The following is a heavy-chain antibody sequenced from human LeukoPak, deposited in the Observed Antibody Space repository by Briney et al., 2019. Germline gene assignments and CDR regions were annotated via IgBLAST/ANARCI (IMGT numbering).Heavy chain of an antibody. D-gene: IGHD6-13*01. Sequence: GGSLRLSCAASGFTFSSYSMNWVRQAPGKGLEWVSSISSSSSYIYYADSVKGRFTISRDIAKNSLYLQMNSLRAEDTAVYYCAKAAAAVPFDYRGQGTLVTVSS. V-gene: IGHV3-21*01. J-gene: IGHJ4*02. CDR2: ISSSSSYI. CDR3: AKAAAAVPFDY. CDR1: GFTFSSYS.